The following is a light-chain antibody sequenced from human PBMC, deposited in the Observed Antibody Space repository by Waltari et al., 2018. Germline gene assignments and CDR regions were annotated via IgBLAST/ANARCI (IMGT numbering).Light chain of an antibody. CDR2: KAP. Sequence: DIQMTQSPSTLSASVGDRFTITCRASQNINKWLAWYQQKPGKAPKLLIYKAPTLESGFPSRFSGSGSGTEFTLTISSLQPDDFATYYCQQYNSYSLLTFGGGTKVEIK. CDR3: QQYNSYSLLT. CDR1: QNINKW. V-gene: IGKV1-5*03. J-gene: IGKJ4*01.